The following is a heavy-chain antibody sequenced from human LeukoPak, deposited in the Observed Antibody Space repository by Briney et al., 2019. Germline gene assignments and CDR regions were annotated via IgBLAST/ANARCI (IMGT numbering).Heavy chain of an antibody. CDR3: ARAVTTRDYDAFHI. CDR2: INAGNGNT. Sequence: AASVKVSCTASGYTFTSYAMHWVRQAPGQRLEWMGWINAGNGNTKYSQKFQGRVNITRDTSASTAYMELSSLRSEDTAVYYCARAVTTRDYDAFHIWGQGTMVTVSS. CDR1: GYTFTSYA. J-gene: IGHJ3*02. D-gene: IGHD4-17*01. V-gene: IGHV1-3*01.